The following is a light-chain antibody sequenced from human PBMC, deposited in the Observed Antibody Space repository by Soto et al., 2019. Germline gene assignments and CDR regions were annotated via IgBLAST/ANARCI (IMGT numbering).Light chain of an antibody. CDR1: QGISSRY. CDR2: DAS. V-gene: IGKV3-20*01. J-gene: IGKJ1*01. Sequence: EIVLTQSPGTLSLSPGERATLSCRASQGISSRYLAWYQQKPGQAPRLLIYDASNRATGIPDRFSGSGSGTDFTLTISRLESEDFAVYYCQQYCSSPWTFGQGTKVEIK. CDR3: QQYCSSPWT.